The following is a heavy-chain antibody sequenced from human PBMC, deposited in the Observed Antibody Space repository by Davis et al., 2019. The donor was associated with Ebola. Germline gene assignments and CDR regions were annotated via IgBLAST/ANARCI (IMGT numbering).Heavy chain of an antibody. J-gene: IGHJ6*02. D-gene: IGHD3-3*01. V-gene: IGHV1-18*01. CDR2: ISAYNGNT. CDR1: GYTFTSYG. CDR3: ARGDYDFWSGYYTTGMDV. Sequence: AASVKVSCKASGYTFTSYGISWVRQAPGQGLEWMGWISAYNGNTNYAQKLQGRVTMTTDTSTSTAYMELRSLRSDDTAVYYCARGDYDFWSGYYTTGMDVWGQGTTVTVSS.